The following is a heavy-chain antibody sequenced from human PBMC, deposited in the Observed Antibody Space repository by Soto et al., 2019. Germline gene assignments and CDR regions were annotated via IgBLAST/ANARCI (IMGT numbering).Heavy chain of an antibody. CDR1: GFTFSDHY. J-gene: IGHJ4*02. CDR3: ARMADTAMAYYFDY. D-gene: IGHD5-18*01. Sequence: PGGSLRLSCAASGFTFSDHYRDWVRQAPGKGLEWVGRSRNKANGYTTEYAASVKGRFTVSRDDSKNSLFLQMNSLKTDDTAVYYCARMADTAMAYYFDYWGQGTLVTVSS. V-gene: IGHV3-72*01. CDR2: SRNKANGYTT.